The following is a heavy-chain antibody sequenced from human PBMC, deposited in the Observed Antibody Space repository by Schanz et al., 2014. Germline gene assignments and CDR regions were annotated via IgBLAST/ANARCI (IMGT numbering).Heavy chain of an antibody. CDR3: ARDQYSINWYLLIRGMDV. D-gene: IGHD6-13*01. CDR1: GFTVNTNY. V-gene: IGHV3-30*02. Sequence: VQLVESGGGLIHPGGSLRLSCAVSGFTVNTNYMTWVRQAPGKGLEWVTFIRFDGSDKYYADSVKGRFSVSRDNSKNTLYLQMNSLRAEDTAVYYCARDQYSINWYLLIRGMDVWGQGTTVTVSS. CDR2: IRFDGSDK. J-gene: IGHJ6*02.